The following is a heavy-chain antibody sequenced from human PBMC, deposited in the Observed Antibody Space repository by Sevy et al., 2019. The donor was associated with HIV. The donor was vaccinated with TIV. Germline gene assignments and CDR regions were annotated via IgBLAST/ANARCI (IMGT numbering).Heavy chain of an antibody. J-gene: IGHJ4*02. CDR1: GLTYSNYA. CDR2: ISGSGSRT. D-gene: IGHD3-16*02. CDR3: AKATHDYIWETFRPCDY. Sequence: GGSLRLPCAASGLTYSNYAMNWVRQTPGEGLEWVSSISGSGSRTNYADSVKGRFTISRDNSKNTLYLQMNSLRAEDTAVYYCAKATHDYIWETFRPCDYWGQGTLVTVSS. V-gene: IGHV3-23*01.